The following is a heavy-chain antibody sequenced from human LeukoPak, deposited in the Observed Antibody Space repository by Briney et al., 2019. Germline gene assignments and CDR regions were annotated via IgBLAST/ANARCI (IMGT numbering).Heavy chain of an antibody. CDR3: AREQLPGPFWSGYYRSGREGAFDI. V-gene: IGHV1-69*05. Sequence: SVKVSCKASGGTFSSYAISWVRQAPGQGLEWMGGIIPIFGTANYAQKFQGRVTITTDESTSTAYMELRSLRSDDTAVYYCAREQLPGPFWSGYYRSGREGAFDIWGQGTMVTVSS. J-gene: IGHJ3*02. CDR2: IIPIFGTA. D-gene: IGHD3-3*01. CDR1: GGTFSSYA.